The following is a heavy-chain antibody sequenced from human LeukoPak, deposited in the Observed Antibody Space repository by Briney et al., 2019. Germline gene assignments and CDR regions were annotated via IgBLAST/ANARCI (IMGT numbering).Heavy chain of an antibody. V-gene: IGHV3-21*06. CDR2: ISSGRSYI. J-gene: IGHJ4*02. D-gene: IGHD2-15*01. CDR3: ARVRCSGGTCYPYSSGWAFYY. Sequence: PGASLRLSCAASGFTFSSYSMNWVRQAPGKGLEWVSSISSGRSYIYYADSVKGRFTISRDKAENSLYLQINSLRVEDTAVYYCARVRCSGGTCYPYSSGWAFYYWGPGTLVTVSS. CDR1: GFTFSSYS.